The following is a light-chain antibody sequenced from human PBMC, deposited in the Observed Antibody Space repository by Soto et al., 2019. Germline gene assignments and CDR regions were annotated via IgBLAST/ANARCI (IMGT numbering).Light chain of an antibody. CDR1: HSVYSGY. J-gene: IGKJ2*01. V-gene: IGKV3-20*01. Sequence: IPLTQSTVTLSLSPGERVTITSSPSHSVYSGYLSRYQHKPGQAPRHLIYATSNRATGIPGRFSGSGSGTDFTLTISRLEPEDCAVYYCQRYGDSSFTFGQGTNLEIK. CDR3: QRYGDSSFT. CDR2: ATS.